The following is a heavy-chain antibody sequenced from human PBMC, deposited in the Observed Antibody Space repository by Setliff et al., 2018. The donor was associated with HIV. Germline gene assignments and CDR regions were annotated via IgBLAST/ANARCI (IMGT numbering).Heavy chain of an antibody. CDR2: INPNSGGT. D-gene: IGHD6-19*01. V-gene: IGHV1-2*02. J-gene: IGHJ6*02. CDR3: ARDTVAVAGNYVGHYGMDV. Sequence: AASVKVSCKASGYTFTGYYMHWVRQAPGQGLEWMGWINPNSGGTNYAQKFQGRVTMTRDTSISTAYMELSRLRSDDTAVYYCARDTVAVAGNYVGHYGMDVWGQGTTVTVSS. CDR1: GYTFTGYY.